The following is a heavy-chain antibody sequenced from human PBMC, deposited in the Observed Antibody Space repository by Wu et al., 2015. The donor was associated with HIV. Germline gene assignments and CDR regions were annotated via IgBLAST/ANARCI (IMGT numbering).Heavy chain of an antibody. D-gene: IGHD4-11*01. CDR2: MNPNSGNT. CDR1: GYTFTSYD. Sequence: SVKVSCKASGYTFTSYDINWVRQATGQGLEWMGWMNPNSGNTGYAQKFQGRVTMTRNTSISTAYMELSSLRSEDTAVYYCARDWDLTTQGGMDVWSQGTTVTVSS. V-gene: IGHV1-8*01. J-gene: IGHJ6*02. CDR3: ARDWDLTTQGGMDV.